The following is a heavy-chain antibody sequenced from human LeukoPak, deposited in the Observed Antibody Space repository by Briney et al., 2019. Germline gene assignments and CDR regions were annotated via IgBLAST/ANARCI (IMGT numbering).Heavy chain of an antibody. CDR1: GFTFSSNW. CDR3: ATRRCSIAACRASSYRCFDF. J-gene: IGHJ6*04. Sequence: GGSQRLSCTASGFTFSSNWMTWVRQAPGKGLEWVANINEDGGGKYYVESVKGRFTISRDNARNSVHLELSNLRAEDTAVYYCATRRCSIAACRASSYRCFDFWGKGTTVIVSS. V-gene: IGHV3-7*01. CDR2: INEDGGGK. D-gene: IGHD2-2*01.